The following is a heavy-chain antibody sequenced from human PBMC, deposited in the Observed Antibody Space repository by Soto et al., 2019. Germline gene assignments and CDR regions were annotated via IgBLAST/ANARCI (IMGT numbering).Heavy chain of an antibody. CDR2: IIPLFGTT. V-gene: IGHV1-69*12. CDR1: GGTISNYA. Sequence: QVQLVQSGAEVKKPGSSVKVSCKTSGGTISNYAISWVRQAPGQGLEWMGGIIPLFGTTNYAQKFQGRVTSXXDXSTXTAYMELSSLRSEDTAVYYCARGGFWSGYYSWFDPWGQGTLVTVSS. D-gene: IGHD3-3*01. J-gene: IGHJ5*02. CDR3: ARGGFWSGYYSWFDP.